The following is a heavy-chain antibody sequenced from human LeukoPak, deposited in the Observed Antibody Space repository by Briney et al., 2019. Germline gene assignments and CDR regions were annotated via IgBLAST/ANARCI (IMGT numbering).Heavy chain of an antibody. CDR2: IYPGDSDT. Sequence: GESLKISCKGSGYSFTSYWIGWVRQTPGKGLEWMGIIYPGDSDTRYSPSFQGQVTISADKSISTAYLQWSSLKASDTAMYYCARSISYDFWSGYYGYWGQGTLVTVSS. D-gene: IGHD3-3*01. CDR1: GYSFTSYW. J-gene: IGHJ4*02. CDR3: ARSISYDFWSGYYGY. V-gene: IGHV5-51*01.